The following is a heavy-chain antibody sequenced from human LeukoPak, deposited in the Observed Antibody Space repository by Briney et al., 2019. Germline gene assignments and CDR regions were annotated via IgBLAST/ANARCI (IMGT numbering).Heavy chain of an antibody. D-gene: IGHD4-11*01. V-gene: IGHV3-66*01. CDR1: GFTVSSNY. CDR3: ARDRYYSNYYYYGMDV. CDR2: IYRGGST. Sequence: GGSLRLSCAASGFTVSSNYMSGVRQAPGKGLEWVSVIYRGGSTYYADSVKGRFTISRDNSKNTLYLQMNSLRAEDTAVYYCARDRYYSNYYYYGMDVWGQGTTVTVSS. J-gene: IGHJ6*02.